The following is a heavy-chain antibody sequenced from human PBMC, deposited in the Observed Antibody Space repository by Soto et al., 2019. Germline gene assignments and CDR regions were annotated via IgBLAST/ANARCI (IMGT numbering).Heavy chain of an antibody. J-gene: IGHJ3*02. CDR1: GFTVSSNY. CDR2: IYSGGIT. CDR3: ARDGEGDCSSTSCYDAFDI. Sequence: GGSLRLACAASGFTVSSNYMSWVRQAPGKGLEWVSVIYSGGITYYADSVKGRLTISRDNSKNTLYLQMNSLRAEDTAVYYCARDGEGDCSSTSCYDAFDIWGQGTMVTVSS. D-gene: IGHD2-2*01. V-gene: IGHV3-66*01.